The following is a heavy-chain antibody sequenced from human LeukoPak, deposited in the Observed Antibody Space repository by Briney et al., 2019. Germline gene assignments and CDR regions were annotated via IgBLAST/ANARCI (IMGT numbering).Heavy chain of an antibody. V-gene: IGHV3-15*06. D-gene: IGHD1-1*01. Sequence: GGSLRLSCAASGFSFTNTWMNWVRQAPGKGLEWVGRIKGKSDGGTTHYAAPVKGRFTITRDDSKNMLFLQMNTLKTEDTAMYYCSYNMDVWGPGTTVTVSS. CDR3: SYNMDV. CDR2: IKGKSDGGTT. J-gene: IGHJ6*02. CDR1: GFSFTNTW.